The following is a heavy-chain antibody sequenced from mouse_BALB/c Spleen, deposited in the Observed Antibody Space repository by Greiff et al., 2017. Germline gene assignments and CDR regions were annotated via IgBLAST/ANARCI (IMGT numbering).Heavy chain of an antibody. CDR2: INPSNGGT. CDR1: GYTFTSYY. CDR3: TREADGNYLMDY. J-gene: IGHJ4*01. Sequence: VQLQQPGAELVKPGASVKLSCKASGYTFTSYYMYWVKQRPGQGLEWIGGINPSNGGTNFNEKFKSKATLTVDKSSSTAYMQLSSLTSEDSAVYYCTREADGNYLMDYWGQGTSVTVSS. D-gene: IGHD2-1*01. V-gene: IGHV1S81*02.